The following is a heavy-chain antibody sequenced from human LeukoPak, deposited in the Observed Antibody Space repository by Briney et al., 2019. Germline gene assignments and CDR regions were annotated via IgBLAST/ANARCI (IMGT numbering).Heavy chain of an antibody. Sequence: KSSQTLSLTCIVSDGSISSGDYYWSWVRQPPGKGLEWIAYIYNSGSSYYNPSLRSRATISVVTSESQFSLRLTSVTAEDTAVYYCARTLSKWFDEIYYFYGMDVWGQGTTVTVSS. CDR1: DGSISSGDYY. V-gene: IGHV4-30-4*01. D-gene: IGHD3-10*01. CDR2: IYNSGSS. CDR3: ARTLSKWFDEIYYFYGMDV. J-gene: IGHJ6*02.